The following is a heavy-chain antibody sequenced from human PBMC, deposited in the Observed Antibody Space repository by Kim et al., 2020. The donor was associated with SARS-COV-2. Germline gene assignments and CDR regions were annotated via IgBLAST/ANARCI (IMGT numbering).Heavy chain of an antibody. J-gene: IGHJ2*01. CDR1: GFTFSSFA. CDR3: AKAGGGGSYSQYWYFDL. V-gene: IGHV3-23*01. CDR2: ISGSGGST. D-gene: IGHD1-26*01. Sequence: GGSLRLSCAASGFTFSSFAMSWVRQAPGKGLEGVSVISGSGGSTYYADSVKGRFTISRDNSKNTLYLQMNSLRVEDTAVYYCAKAGGGGSYSQYWYFDLWGRGTLVAVSS.